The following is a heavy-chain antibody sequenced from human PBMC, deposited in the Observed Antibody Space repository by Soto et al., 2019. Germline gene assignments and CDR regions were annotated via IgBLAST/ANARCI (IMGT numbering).Heavy chain of an antibody. J-gene: IGHJ4*02. D-gene: IGHD5-12*01. CDR2: IKSKTDGGTT. CDR3: TTDLGEWLRKTYSFDY. Sequence: GGSLRLSCAASGFTFSNAWMSWVRQAPGKGLEWVGRIKSKTDGGTTDYAAPVKGRFTISRDDSKNTLYLQMNSLKTEDTAVYYCTTDLGEWLRKTYSFDYWGQGTLVTVPQ. CDR1: GFTFSNAW. V-gene: IGHV3-15*01.